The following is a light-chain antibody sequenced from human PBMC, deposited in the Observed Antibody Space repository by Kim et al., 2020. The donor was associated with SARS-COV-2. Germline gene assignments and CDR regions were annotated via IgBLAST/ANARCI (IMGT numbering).Light chain of an antibody. V-gene: IGKV3-15*01. CDR1: QSIGSY. CDR3: QQYKSWRT. Sequence: SVSPGERATLACRASQSIGSYLAWYQQKPGQAPTLLIYGASTRASSVPARFSGSGSGTEFTLSISSLQSEDFAVYYCQQYKSWRTFGQGTKVDIK. J-gene: IGKJ1*01. CDR2: GAS.